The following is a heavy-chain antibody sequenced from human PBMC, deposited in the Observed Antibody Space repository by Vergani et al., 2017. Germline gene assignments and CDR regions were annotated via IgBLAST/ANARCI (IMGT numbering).Heavy chain of an antibody. D-gene: IGHD2-15*01. J-gene: IGHJ6*03. CDR2: TRNKTKNYTT. CDR1: VFTFSDRY. CDR3: ARDLPPGAAYMDV. Sequence: EVQLVESGGGLVQPGGSLRLSCAASVFTFSDRYMDWVRQAPGKGLERVGRTRNKTKNYTTEYATSAKGRFTISRDDPKNSLYLQMNSLITDDTAVYYCARDLPPGAAYMDVWGKGTTVTVSS. V-gene: IGHV3-72*01.